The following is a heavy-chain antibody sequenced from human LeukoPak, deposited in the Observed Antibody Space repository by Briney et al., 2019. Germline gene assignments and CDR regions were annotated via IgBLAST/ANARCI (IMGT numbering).Heavy chain of an antibody. D-gene: IGHD3-22*01. CDR2: IRSKANSYAT. CDR3: TRHGNYYDCSGYNWFDP. Sequence: PGGSLRLSCAASGFTFSGSAMHWVRQASGKGLEWVGRIRSKANSYATAYAASVKGRFTISRDDSKNTAYLQMNSLKTEDTAVNYCTRHGNYYDCSGYNWFDPWGQGTLVTVSS. CDR1: GFTFSGSA. V-gene: IGHV3-73*01. J-gene: IGHJ5*02.